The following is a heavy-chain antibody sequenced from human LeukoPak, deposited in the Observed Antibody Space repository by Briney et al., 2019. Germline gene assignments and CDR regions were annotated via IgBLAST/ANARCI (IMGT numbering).Heavy chain of an antibody. CDR2: ISAYNGNT. J-gene: IGHJ6*02. V-gene: IGHV1-18*01. CDR1: GYTFTSYG. Sequence: ASVKVSCKASGYTFTSYGIGWVRQAPGQGLEWMGWISAYNGNTNYAQKLQGRVTMTTDTSTSTAYMELRSLRFDDTAVYYCARVMITFGGVDLHLYYYYGMDVWGQGTTVTVSS. CDR3: ARVMITFGGVDLHLYYYYGMDV. D-gene: IGHD3-16*01.